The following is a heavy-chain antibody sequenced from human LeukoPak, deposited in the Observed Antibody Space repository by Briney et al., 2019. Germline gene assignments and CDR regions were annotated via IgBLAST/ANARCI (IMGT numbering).Heavy chain of an antibody. CDR1: GYSFTSYW. J-gene: IGHJ4*02. Sequence: ESLKISCKGSGYSFTSYWIGWVRQMPGKGLEWMGIIYPGDSDTRYSPSFQGQVTISADKSISTAYLQWSSLKASDTAMYYCASSNVYYDSSGFFDYWGQGTLVTVSS. V-gene: IGHV5-51*01. CDR3: ASSNVYYDSSGFFDY. D-gene: IGHD3-22*01. CDR2: IYPGDSDT.